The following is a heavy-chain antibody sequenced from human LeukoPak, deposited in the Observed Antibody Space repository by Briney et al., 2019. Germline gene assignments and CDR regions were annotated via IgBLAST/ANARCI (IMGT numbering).Heavy chain of an antibody. J-gene: IGHJ1*01. CDR1: GGSFSGYS. V-gene: IGHV4-34*01. CDR2: INHSGST. D-gene: IGHD3-10*01. Sequence: SETLSLTCAVYGGSFSGYSWSWIRQPPGKGLEWIGEINHSGSTNYNPSLKSRVTISVDTSKNQFSLKLSSVTAADTAVYYCARGPLWFGFRHWGQGTLVTVSS. CDR3: ARGPLWFGFRH.